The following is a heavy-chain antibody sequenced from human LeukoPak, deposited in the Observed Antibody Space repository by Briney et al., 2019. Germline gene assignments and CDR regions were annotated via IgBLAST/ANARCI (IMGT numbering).Heavy chain of an antibody. D-gene: IGHD5-12*01. CDR1: GYSFISYW. CDR2: IYPYDSDT. J-gene: IGHJ4*02. Sequence: GESLKISCKASGYSFISYWIGWVRQMPGKVLEWMGIIYPYDSDTRYSPSFQGQVPISADKSISTAYLQWRNLKASDTDMYYCARHIGYSAWNPDYWGQGTLVTVSS. CDR3: ARHIGYSAWNPDY. V-gene: IGHV5-51*01.